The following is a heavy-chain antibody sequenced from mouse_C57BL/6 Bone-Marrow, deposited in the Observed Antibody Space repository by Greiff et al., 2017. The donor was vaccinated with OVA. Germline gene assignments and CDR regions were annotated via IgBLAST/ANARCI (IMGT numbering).Heavy chain of an antibody. Sequence: LVESGAELVKPGASVKLSCKASGYTFTEYTIHWVQQRSGQGLEWIGWFYPGRGSIKYNEKFKDKATLTADKSSSTVYMELSRLTSEDSAFYVFARHEGYYSKGFAYWGQGTLVTVSA. V-gene: IGHV1-62-2*01. D-gene: IGHD2-5*01. CDR3: ARHEGYYSKGFAY. J-gene: IGHJ3*01. CDR2: FYPGRGSI. CDR1: GYTFTEYT.